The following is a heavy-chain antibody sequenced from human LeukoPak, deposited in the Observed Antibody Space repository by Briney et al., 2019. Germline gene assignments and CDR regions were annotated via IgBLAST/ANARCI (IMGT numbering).Heavy chain of an antibody. D-gene: IGHD6-19*01. CDR1: GYTFTSYA. V-gene: IGHV1-3*03. CDR2: INAGNGNT. J-gene: IGHJ4*02. Sequence: ASVKVSCKASGYTFTSYAMHWVRQAPGQRLEWVGWINAGNGNTKYSQEFQGRVTITRDTSASTAYMELSSLRSEDMAVYYCARGQWLVEYYFDYWGQGTLVTVSS. CDR3: ARGQWLVEYYFDY.